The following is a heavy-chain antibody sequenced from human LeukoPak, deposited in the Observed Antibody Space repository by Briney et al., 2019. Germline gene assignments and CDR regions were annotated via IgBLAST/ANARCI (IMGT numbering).Heavy chain of an antibody. CDR1: GFTVSSNY. D-gene: IGHD2-2*03. V-gene: IGHV3-21*01. J-gene: IGHJ3*02. CDR2: ISSSSSYI. Sequence: GGSLRLSCAASGFTVSSNYMSWVRQAPGKGLEWVSSISSSSSYIYYADSVKGRFTISRDNAKNSLYLQMNSLRAEDTAVYYCARESWMSKAFDIWGQGTMVTVSS. CDR3: ARESWMSKAFDI.